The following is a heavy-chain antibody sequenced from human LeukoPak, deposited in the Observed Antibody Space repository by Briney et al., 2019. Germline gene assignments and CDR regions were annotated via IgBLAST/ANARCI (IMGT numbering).Heavy chain of an antibody. CDR1: GGSISSSSYY. CDR3: ARRTVTVTNFDY. D-gene: IGHD4-17*01. V-gene: IGHV4-39*01. CDR2: IYYSGST. J-gene: IGHJ4*01. Sequence: SETLSLTCTVSGGSISSSSYYWGWIRQPPGKGLEWIGSIYYSGSTYYNPSLKSRVTISVDTSKNQFSLKLSSVTAADTAVYYCARRTVTVTNFDYWGQEPWSPSPQ.